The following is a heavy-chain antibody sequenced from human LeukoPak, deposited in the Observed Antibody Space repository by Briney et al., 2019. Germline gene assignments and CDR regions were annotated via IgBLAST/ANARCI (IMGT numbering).Heavy chain of an antibody. J-gene: IGHJ3*02. D-gene: IGHD3-16*02. V-gene: IGHV4-38-2*02. CDR1: GYSISSGYY. CDR2: IYHSGST. Sequence: PSETLSLTCTVSGYSISSGYYWGWIRQPSGKGLEWIGSIYHSGSTYYNPSLKSRVTISVDTSKNQFSLKLSSVTAADTAVYYCARGWMITFGGVTAIDAFDIWGQGTMVTVSS. CDR3: ARGWMITFGGVTAIDAFDI.